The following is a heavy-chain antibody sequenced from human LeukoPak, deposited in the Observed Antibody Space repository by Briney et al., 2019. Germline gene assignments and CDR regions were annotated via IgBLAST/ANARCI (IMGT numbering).Heavy chain of an antibody. Sequence: ASVKVSCTAFGYTFIRYYIHWVRQAPGQGLEWMGVLNPSGGSTTYAQKFQGRVTMTRDMSTSAVYMELSSLRSEDTAVYYCARSWLRIVVAGTKVGHGFDIWGQGTMVTVSS. D-gene: IGHD6-19*01. CDR1: GYTFIRYY. J-gene: IGHJ3*02. CDR2: LNPSGGST. CDR3: ARSWLRIVVAGTKVGHGFDI. V-gene: IGHV1-46*01.